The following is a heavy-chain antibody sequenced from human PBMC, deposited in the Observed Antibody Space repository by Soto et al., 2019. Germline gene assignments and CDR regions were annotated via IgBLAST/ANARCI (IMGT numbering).Heavy chain of an antibody. J-gene: IGHJ5*02. CDR3: AASSKYYYDSSGYKGWFDP. Sequence: QVQLVQSGAEVKKPGSSVKVSCKASGGTFSSYTISWVRQAPGQGLEWMGRIIPILGIANYAQKFQGRVTITADKSTRTAYMELSSLRSEDTAVYYCAASSKYYYDSSGYKGWFDPWGQGTLVTVSS. V-gene: IGHV1-69*02. CDR2: IIPILGIA. D-gene: IGHD3-22*01. CDR1: GGTFSSYT.